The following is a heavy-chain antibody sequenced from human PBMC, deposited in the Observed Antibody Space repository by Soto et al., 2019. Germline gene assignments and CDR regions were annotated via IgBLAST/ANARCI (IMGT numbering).Heavy chain of an antibody. CDR2: IYHSGST. CDR3: ARHSSSWYGVGYYYYGMDV. CDR1: GGSISSRNW. D-gene: IGHD6-13*01. V-gene: IGHV4-4*02. Sequence: QVQLQESGPGLVKPSGTLSLTCAVSGGSISSRNWWSWVRQPPGKGLEWIGEIYHSGSTNYNPSLKSRVTISVDKSKYQFSLKLSSVTAADMAVSYCARHSSSWYGVGYYYYGMDVWGQGTTVTVSS. J-gene: IGHJ6*02.